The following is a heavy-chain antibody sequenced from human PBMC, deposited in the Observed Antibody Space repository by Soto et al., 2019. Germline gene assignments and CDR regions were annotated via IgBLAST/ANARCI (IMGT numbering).Heavy chain of an antibody. Sequence: SETLSLTCSVSGASMSPYYWTWVRQPPGKGLEWIANVYYRGTTNYSSSLKSRVTISVATSKNQFSLTMPSVSAADTHIFYCARVGDGYNWDLDYWGQGTLVTVSS. V-gene: IGHV4-59*01. CDR3: ARVGDGYNWDLDY. J-gene: IGHJ4*02. D-gene: IGHD5-12*01. CDR2: VYYRGTT. CDR1: GASMSPYY.